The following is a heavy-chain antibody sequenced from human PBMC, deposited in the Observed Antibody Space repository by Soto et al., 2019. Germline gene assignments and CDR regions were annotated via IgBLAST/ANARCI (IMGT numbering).Heavy chain of an antibody. CDR3: AISYSTRWFN. D-gene: IGHD6-13*01. Sequence: GGSLRLSCAVSGFTFSSYWMHWVRQAPGKGLVWVSRINSDGSSTNYADSVKGRFTISRDNAKNTLYLQMNSLRAEDTAVYYCAISYSTRWFNSGRGTLVIVSS. CDR2: INSDGSST. J-gene: IGHJ4*02. CDR1: GFTFSSYW. V-gene: IGHV3-74*01.